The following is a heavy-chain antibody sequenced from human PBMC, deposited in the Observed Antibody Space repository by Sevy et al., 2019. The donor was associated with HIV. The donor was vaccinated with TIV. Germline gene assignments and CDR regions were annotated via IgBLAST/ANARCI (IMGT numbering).Heavy chain of an antibody. D-gene: IGHD1-1*01. CDR1: GYTFPDYG. J-gene: IGHJ3*01. CDR2: ISPNTGNT. V-gene: IGHV1-18*04. CDR3: ARERTTWTDAFDV. Sequence: ASVKVSCRTSGYTFPDYGISWVRQAPGQGLEWMGWISPNTGNTEYPQKFQGRLTVTTDTYTTTAYMELRSLRSDDTAIYYCARERTTWTDAFDVWGQGTMVTVSS.